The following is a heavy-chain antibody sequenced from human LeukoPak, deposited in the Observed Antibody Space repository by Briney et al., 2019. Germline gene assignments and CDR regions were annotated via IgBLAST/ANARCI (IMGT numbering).Heavy chain of an antibody. CDR1: GFIFDDYA. CDR3: ARDREYQPHYYYYMDV. D-gene: IGHD2-2*01. V-gene: IGHV3-9*01. J-gene: IGHJ6*03. Sequence: PGGSLRLSCAASGFIFDDYAMHWVRQPPGKGLEWVSGISWNSGSINYADSVKGRFTISRDNAKNSLYLQMNSLKTEDTAVYYCARDREYQPHYYYYMDVWGKGTTVTVSS. CDR2: ISWNSGSI.